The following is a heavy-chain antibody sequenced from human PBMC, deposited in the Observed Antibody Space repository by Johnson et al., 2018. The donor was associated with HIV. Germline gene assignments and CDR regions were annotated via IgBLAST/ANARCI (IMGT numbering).Heavy chain of an antibody. CDR3: ARSGGSYQRAHDAVDI. D-gene: IGHD1-26*01. CDR2: TWYDGSNK. CDR1: GFTFSSYA. Sequence: QVQLMESGGGVVQPGRSLRLSCAASGFTFSSYAMHWVRQAPGKGLEWVAVTWYDGSNKYYADSVKGRFTISRDNSKNTRYLQMNSLRAEDTAVYYCARSGGSYQRAHDAVDIWGQGTMVTVSS. V-gene: IGHV3-30*04. J-gene: IGHJ3*02.